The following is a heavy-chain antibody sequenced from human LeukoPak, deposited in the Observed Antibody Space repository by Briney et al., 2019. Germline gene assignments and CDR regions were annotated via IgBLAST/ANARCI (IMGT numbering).Heavy chain of an antibody. J-gene: IGHJ5*02. D-gene: IGHD1-26*01. CDR2: ISSYNGNT. CDR1: GYTFTSHG. V-gene: IGHV1-18*01. CDR3: ARDDSVRAEAWWFNP. Sequence: ASVKVSCEASGYTFTSHGLSWVRQAPGQGLEWMGWISSYNGNTNYAQKVQGRVTMTTDTSTSTAYMELRSLRSDDTAVYYCARDDSVRAEAWWFNPWGQGTLVTVSS.